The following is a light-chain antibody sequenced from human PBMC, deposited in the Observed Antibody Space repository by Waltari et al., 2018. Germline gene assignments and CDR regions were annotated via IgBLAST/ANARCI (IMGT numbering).Light chain of an antibody. Sequence: QPALTQPRSVSGSPGQSVTISCTGTSSDVGGYNYVSWYQQHPGKVPKLVISDVTKPPSVVPDRFSGSKSGNTASLIISGLQAEDEADYYCCSYAGTHTFVVFGGGTKLTVL. J-gene: IGLJ2*01. V-gene: IGLV2-11*01. CDR2: DVT. CDR3: CSYAGTHTFVV. CDR1: SSDVGGYNY.